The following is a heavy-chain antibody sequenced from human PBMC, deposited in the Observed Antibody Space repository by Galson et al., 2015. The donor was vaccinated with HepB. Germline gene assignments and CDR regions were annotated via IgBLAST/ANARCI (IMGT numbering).Heavy chain of an antibody. Sequence: SVKVSCKASGYTFTGYYMHWVRQAPGQGLEWMGWINPNSGGTNYAQKFQGRVTMTRDTSISTAYMELSRLRSDDTAVYYCARDSTDYQLLLGYWGQGTLVTVSS. CDR1: GYTFTGYY. D-gene: IGHD2-2*01. CDR3: ARDSTDYQLLLGY. V-gene: IGHV1-2*02. CDR2: INPNSGGT. J-gene: IGHJ4*02.